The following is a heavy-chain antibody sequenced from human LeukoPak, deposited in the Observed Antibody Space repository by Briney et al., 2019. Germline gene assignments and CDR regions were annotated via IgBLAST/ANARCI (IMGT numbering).Heavy chain of an antibody. CDR1: GFTFSTFA. Sequence: PGGSLRLSCAASGFTFSTFAMIWVRQPPGKGLEWVSSIFPSGGEIHYADSVRGRFTISRDNAKNSLYLQMNSLRAEDTAVYYCARSDYGGAYWGRGALVTVSS. CDR3: ARSDYGGAY. J-gene: IGHJ4*02. D-gene: IGHD4-17*01. CDR2: IFPSGGEI. V-gene: IGHV3-21*01.